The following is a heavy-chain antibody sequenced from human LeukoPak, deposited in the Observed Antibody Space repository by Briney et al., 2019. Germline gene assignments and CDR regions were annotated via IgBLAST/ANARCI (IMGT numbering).Heavy chain of an antibody. CDR3: AREGSASYYSAFDF. J-gene: IGHJ3*01. CDR2: IKQDGSEE. V-gene: IGHV3-7*04. D-gene: IGHD3-10*01. Sequence: GGSLRLSCAASGFTFSRYWMTWVRQAPGKGLEWVANIKQDGSEEYYVDAVKGRFTISRNNAKNSLYLQMNSLRAEDTAVYYCAREGSASYYSAFDFWVRGQWSPSLQ. CDR1: GFTFSRYW.